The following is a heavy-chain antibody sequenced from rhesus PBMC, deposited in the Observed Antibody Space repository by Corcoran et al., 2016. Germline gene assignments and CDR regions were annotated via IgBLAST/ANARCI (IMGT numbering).Heavy chain of an antibody. V-gene: IGHV4-106*01. CDR1: GGSISDDYY. CDR3: ARYSWNYYGLDS. J-gene: IGHJ6*01. CDR2: IYGSGGGT. Sequence: QVQLQESGPGLVKPSETLSLTCAVSGGSISDDYYWSWIRPPPGKGLEWIGYIYGSGGGTNYNPSLKNRVTISIDTSKNQFSLKLSSVNAADTAVYYCARYSWNYYGLDSWGQGVVVTVSS. D-gene: IGHD1-1-1*01.